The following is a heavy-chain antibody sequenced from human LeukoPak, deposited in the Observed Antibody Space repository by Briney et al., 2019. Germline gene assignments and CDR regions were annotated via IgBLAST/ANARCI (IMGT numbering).Heavy chain of an antibody. Sequence: SETLSLTCAVYGGSFSGYYWSWIRQPPGKGLEWIGEINHNGSTNYNPSLKSRVTISVDTSKNQFSLKLSSVTAADTAVYYCARGTSARPFDYWGQGTLVTVSS. CDR3: ARGTSARPFDY. CDR2: INHNGST. D-gene: IGHD6-6*01. J-gene: IGHJ4*02. V-gene: IGHV4-34*01. CDR1: GGSFSGYY.